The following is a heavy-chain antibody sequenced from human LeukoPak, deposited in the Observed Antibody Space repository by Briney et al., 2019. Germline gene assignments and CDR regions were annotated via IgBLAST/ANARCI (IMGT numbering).Heavy chain of an antibody. D-gene: IGHD1-1*01. Sequence: GGSLRLSCAASGFTFSSYSMNWVRQAPGKGLEWVSSISSSSSYIYYADSVKGRFTISRDNAKNSLYLQMNSLRAEDTAVYYCARGGGNWNDANYFDYWGQGTLVTVSS. J-gene: IGHJ4*02. CDR3: ARGGGNWNDANYFDY. V-gene: IGHV3-21*01. CDR1: GFTFSSYS. CDR2: ISSSSSYI.